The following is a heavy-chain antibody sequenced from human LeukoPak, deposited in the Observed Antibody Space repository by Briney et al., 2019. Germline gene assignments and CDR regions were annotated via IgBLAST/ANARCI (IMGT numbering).Heavy chain of an antibody. V-gene: IGHV1-46*01. Sequence: ASVKVSCKASGYTFIHYYMHWVRQVPGQGLEWMGIINPSGGTTSYAQNFQGRVTMTRDTSTSTVYMELSSLRSEDTAVYYCAREIGPRQLHLWGSAFDYWGQGTLVTVSS. CDR3: AREIGPRQLHLWGSAFDY. CDR2: INPSGGTT. D-gene: IGHD5-18*01. CDR1: GYTFIHYY. J-gene: IGHJ4*02.